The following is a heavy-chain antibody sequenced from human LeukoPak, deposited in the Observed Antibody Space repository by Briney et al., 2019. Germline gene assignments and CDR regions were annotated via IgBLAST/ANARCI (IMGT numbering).Heavy chain of an antibody. CDR1: GFTFSSYG. J-gene: IGHJ4*02. CDR3: AKDVLCTNGVCYPTFDY. CDR2: ISYDGSNK. V-gene: IGHV3-30*18. Sequence: PGGSLRLSCAASGFTFSSYGMHWVRQAPGKGLEWVAVISYDGSNKYYADSVKGRFTISRDNSKNTLYLQMNSLRAEDTAVYYCAKDVLCTNGVCYPTFDYWGQGTLATVSS. D-gene: IGHD2-8*01.